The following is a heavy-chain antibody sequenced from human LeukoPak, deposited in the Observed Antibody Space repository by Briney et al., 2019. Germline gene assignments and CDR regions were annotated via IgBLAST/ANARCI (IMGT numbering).Heavy chain of an antibody. CDR2: ISRSGSTI. CDR3: ARHEYSGSSDDAFDI. D-gene: IGHD1-26*01. CDR1: GFTFTGYA. J-gene: IGHJ3*02. Sequence: GGSLRLSCAASGFTFTGYAMNWVRQAPGKGLEWVSYISRSGSTIYYADSVKGRFTISRDNAKNSLYLQMNSLRAEGTAVYYCARHEYSGSSDDAFDIWGQGTMVTVSS. V-gene: IGHV3-48*03.